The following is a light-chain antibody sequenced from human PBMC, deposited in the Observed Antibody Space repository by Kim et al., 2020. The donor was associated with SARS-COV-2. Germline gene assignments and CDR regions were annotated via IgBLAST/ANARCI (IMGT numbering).Light chain of an antibody. CDR2: YDS. CDR1: NIGGHS. V-gene: IGLV3-21*01. CDR3: QVWDTDTDDYV. J-gene: IGLJ1*01. Sequence: SYELTQPHSVSVAPGQTATISCGGNNIGGHSVHWYQQKPGQAPVLLIYYDSDRPSGIPERFSGSKAATTATLTISRVEAGDEADYYCQVWDTDTDDYVFGTGTKVTVL.